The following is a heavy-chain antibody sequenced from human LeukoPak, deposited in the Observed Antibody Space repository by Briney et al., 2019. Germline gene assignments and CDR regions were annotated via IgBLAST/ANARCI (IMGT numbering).Heavy chain of an antibody. V-gene: IGHV4-59*01. J-gene: IGHJ3*02. D-gene: IGHD6-6*01. CDR2: IYYSGST. CDR1: GGPISTYY. Sequence: SETLSLTCTVSGGPISTYYWSWVRQPPGKGLESIGYIYYSGSTNYNPSLKSRVTISVDTSKNQFSLKLSSVTAADTAVYYCARFSSSSSRDAFDIWGQGTMVTVSS. CDR3: ARFSSSSSRDAFDI.